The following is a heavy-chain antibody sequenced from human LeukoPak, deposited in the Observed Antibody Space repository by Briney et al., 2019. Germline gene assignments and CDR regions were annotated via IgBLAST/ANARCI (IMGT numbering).Heavy chain of an antibody. D-gene: IGHD1-26*01. CDR2: IYSGGST. Sequence: GGSQRLSCAASGFTVSSNYMSWVRQAPGKGLEWVSVIYSGGSTYYADSVKGRFTISRDNSKNTLYLQMNSLRAEDTAVYYCASGSPLNWFDPWGQGTLVTASS. CDR1: GFTVSSNY. J-gene: IGHJ5*02. CDR3: ASGSPLNWFDP. V-gene: IGHV3-53*01.